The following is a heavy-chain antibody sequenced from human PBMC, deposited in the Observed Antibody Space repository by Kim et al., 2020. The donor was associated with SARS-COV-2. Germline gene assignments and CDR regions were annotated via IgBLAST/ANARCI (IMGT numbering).Heavy chain of an antibody. CDR3: AKEEGSGYSSGWTSYYYVWDG. CDR1: GFTFSSYG. CDR2: ISYDGSNK. V-gene: IGHV3-30*18. J-gene: IGHJ6*02. Sequence: GGSLRLSCAASGFTFSSYGMHWVRQAPGKGLEWVAVISYDGSNKYYADSVKGRFTISRDNSKNTLYLQMNSLRAEDTAAYYCAKEEGSGYSSGWTSYYYVWDGWVRGTALTVS. D-gene: IGHD6-19*01.